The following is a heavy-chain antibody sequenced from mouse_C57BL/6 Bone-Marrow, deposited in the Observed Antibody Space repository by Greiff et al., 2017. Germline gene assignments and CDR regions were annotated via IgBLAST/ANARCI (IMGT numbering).Heavy chain of an antibody. V-gene: IGHV1-75*01. CDR1: GYTFTDYY. CDR2: IFPGSGST. CDR3: ASGDYGNYAFAY. J-gene: IGHJ3*01. Sequence: QVQLKQSGPELVKPGASVKISCKASGYTFTDYYINWVKQRPGQGLEWIGWIFPGSGSTYYNEKFKGKATLTVDKSSSTAYMLLRSLTSEDSAVYFCASGDYGNYAFAYWGQGTLVTVSA. D-gene: IGHD2-1*01.